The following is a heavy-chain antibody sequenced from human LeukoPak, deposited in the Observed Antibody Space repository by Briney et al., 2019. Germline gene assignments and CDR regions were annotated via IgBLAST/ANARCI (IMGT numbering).Heavy chain of an antibody. J-gene: IGHJ3*02. Sequence: TGGSLRLSCAASGFPLRRYAMSWVRGAPGGGGGWGSGIYGSGYNKGYTHSEEGLHAIYRENSKNTVYLQMDSLRAEDAAVYYCEKPGRGWYIDGFDIWGQGTMVTVSS. CDR3: EKPGRGWYIDGFDI. CDR1: GFPLRRYA. CDR2: IYGSGYNK. V-gene: IGHV3-23*01. D-gene: IGHD6-19*01.